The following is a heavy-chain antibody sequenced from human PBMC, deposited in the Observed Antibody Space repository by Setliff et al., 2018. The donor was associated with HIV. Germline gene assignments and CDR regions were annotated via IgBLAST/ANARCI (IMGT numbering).Heavy chain of an antibody. CDR1: GGSISSGSYY. V-gene: IGHV4-61*02. CDR2: IYTSGST. CDR3: ARLGRAIDRGGYSLRFDY. Sequence: SETLSLTCTVSGGSISSGSYYWSWIRQPAGKGLEWIGRIYTSGSTNYNPSLKSRVTISVDTPKNQFSLKLSSVTAADTALYYCARLGRAIDRGGYSLRFDYWGQGTLVTVSS. J-gene: IGHJ4*02. D-gene: IGHD3-22*01.